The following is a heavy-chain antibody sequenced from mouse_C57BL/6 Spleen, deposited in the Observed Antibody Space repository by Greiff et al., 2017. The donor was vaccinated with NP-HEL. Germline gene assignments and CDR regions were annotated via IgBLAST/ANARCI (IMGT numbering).Heavy chain of an antibody. CDR2: ISYSGST. J-gene: IGHJ1*03. CDR3: ARRPITTAYWYFDV. CDR1: GYSITSDY. Sequence: DVMLVESGPGLAKPSQTLSLTCSVTGYSITSDYWNWIRKFPGNKLEYMGYISYSGSTYYNPSLKSRISITRDTSKNQYYLQLNSVTTEDTATYYCARRPITTAYWYFDVWGTGTTVTVSS. D-gene: IGHD1-1*01. V-gene: IGHV3-8*01.